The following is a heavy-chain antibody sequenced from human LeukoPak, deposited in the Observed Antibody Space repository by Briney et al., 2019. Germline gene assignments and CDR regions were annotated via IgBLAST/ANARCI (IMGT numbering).Heavy chain of an antibody. J-gene: IGHJ4*02. V-gene: IGHV1-69*04. CDR3: ARLGDYGDYSFGY. CDR1: GGTFSSYA. D-gene: IGHD4-17*01. CDR2: IIPILGIA. Sequence: GASVKVSCKASGGTFSSYAISWVRQAPGQGLEWMGRIIPILGIANYAQKFQGRVTITADKSTSTAYMELSSLRSEDTAVYYCARLGDYGDYSFGYWGQGTLVTVSS.